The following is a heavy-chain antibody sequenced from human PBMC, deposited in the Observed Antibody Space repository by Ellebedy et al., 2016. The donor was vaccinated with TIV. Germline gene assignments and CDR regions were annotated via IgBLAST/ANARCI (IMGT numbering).Heavy chain of an antibody. CDR2: INQRENT. CDR3: ARASSLAPRPGRRSFILDD. V-gene: IGHV4-4*02. CDR1: GGSVTSDNW. D-gene: IGHD6-6*01. Sequence: SETLSLTCAVSGGSVTSDNWWNWVRQPPGKGLEWIAEINQRENTNYNPSLKSRVTISVDRSKNQFSLNLRSVTAADTAVYYCARASSLAPRPGRRSFILDDWGQGTTVTVS. J-gene: IGHJ6*02.